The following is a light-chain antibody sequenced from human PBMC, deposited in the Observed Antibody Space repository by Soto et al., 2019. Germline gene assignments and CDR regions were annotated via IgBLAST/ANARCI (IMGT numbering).Light chain of an antibody. CDR3: QQSYSTPLT. J-gene: IGKJ4*01. CDR2: AAS. V-gene: IGKV1-39*01. CDR1: QNIFSY. Sequence: DIQMTQSPSSLSASVGDRVTITCRASQNIFSYLSWYQHKPGKAPKLLIYAASSLQSGVPSRFSGSGSGTDFTLTISSLQPEDFATYYCQQSYSTPLTFGGGTKVDIK.